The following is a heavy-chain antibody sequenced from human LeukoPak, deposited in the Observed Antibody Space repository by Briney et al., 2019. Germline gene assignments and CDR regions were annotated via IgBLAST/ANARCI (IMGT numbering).Heavy chain of an antibody. J-gene: IGHJ4*02. D-gene: IGHD2-2*01. CDR1: VGSISSYY. Sequence: SETLSLTCTVSVGSISSYYWSWIRQPPGKGLEWIGYIHYNWSTNYNPSLKSRVTISVDTSKDQFSLMLSSVTAADTAVYYCAILSLYCSSTSCYLGHFDYWGQGTLVTVSS. V-gene: IGHV4-59*01. CDR3: AILSLYCSSTSCYLGHFDY. CDR2: IHYNWST.